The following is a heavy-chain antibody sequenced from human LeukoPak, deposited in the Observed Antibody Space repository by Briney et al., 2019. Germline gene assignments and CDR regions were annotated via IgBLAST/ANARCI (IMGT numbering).Heavy chain of an antibody. Sequence: SETLSLTCTVSGGSITSSYWSWLRQPPGKGLQWIGYFYYSGATNYNPSLKSRVTISVDTSKTQLSLKMTSMTAADTAVYYCARSNARDGYNFGYWGQEPWSPSPQ. V-gene: IGHV4-59*08. CDR1: GGSITSSY. CDR2: FYYSGAT. D-gene: IGHD5-24*01. CDR3: ARSNARDGYNFGY. J-gene: IGHJ4*01.